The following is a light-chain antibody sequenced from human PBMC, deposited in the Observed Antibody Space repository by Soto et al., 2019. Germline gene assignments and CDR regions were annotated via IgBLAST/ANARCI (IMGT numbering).Light chain of an antibody. Sequence: EVVMTQSPATLSMSPGERATLSCRASQSVGTNLAWYQQKPGQSPRLLMYGASTGATGIPARFSGSGSGTEFTLTISSLQSEDFAIYYCQQYNDWTWTFGQGTKVDFK. V-gene: IGKV3D-15*01. J-gene: IGKJ1*01. CDR1: QSVGTN. CDR2: GAS. CDR3: QQYNDWTWT.